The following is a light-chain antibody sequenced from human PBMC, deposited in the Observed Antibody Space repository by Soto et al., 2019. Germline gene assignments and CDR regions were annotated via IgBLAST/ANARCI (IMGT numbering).Light chain of an antibody. J-gene: IGKJ2*01. V-gene: IGKV3-20*01. CDR1: QSVSKNY. CDR3: QLYGSSPPYT. Sequence: EVVLTQSPGTLSLSPGERATLSCRASQSVSKNYFAWYQQKPGQAPRLLIFGSSDRATGIPDRFSGSGSGTDLTLTISRLEPEDFAVYYCQLYGSSPPYTFGQGTKLEIK. CDR2: GSS.